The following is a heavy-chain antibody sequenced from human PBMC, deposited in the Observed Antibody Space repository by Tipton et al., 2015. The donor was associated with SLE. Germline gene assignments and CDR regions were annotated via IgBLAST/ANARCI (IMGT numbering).Heavy chain of an antibody. J-gene: IGHJ4*02. D-gene: IGHD6-6*01. Sequence: TLSLTCAVSGYSISSGYYWTWIRQPPGKGLEWIGSIYHSGSTYYNPSLKSRVNTSVDMSKNKFSLKMTSVTAADTAVYYCARGLIASRPPYFDSWGQGTPVIVSS. CDR3: ARGLIASRPPYFDS. CDR1: GYSISSGYY. CDR2: IYHSGST. V-gene: IGHV4-38-2*01.